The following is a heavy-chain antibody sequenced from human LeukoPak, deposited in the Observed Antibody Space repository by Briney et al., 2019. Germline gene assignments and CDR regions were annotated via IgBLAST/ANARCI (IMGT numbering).Heavy chain of an antibody. D-gene: IGHD3-3*01. J-gene: IGHJ2*01. CDR2: IYYSGST. Sequence: SETLSLTCTVSDGSVSSGSYYWSWIRQPPGKGLEWIGYIYYSGSTNYNPSLKSRVTISVDTSKNQFSLKLSSVTAADTAVYYCARSGVLRFLEWLPFYWYFDLWGRGTLVTVSS. CDR1: DGSVSSGSYY. CDR3: ARSGVLRFLEWLPFYWYFDL. V-gene: IGHV4-61*01.